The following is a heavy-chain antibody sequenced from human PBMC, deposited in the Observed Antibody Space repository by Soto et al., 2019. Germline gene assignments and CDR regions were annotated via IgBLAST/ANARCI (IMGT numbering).Heavy chain of an antibody. J-gene: IGHJ5*02. CDR1: GGSISSGGYS. V-gene: IGHV4-30-2*05. CDR2: IYHSGST. CDR3: ARDWGTGLHQHSS. Sequence: SETLSLTCAVSGGSISSGGYSWSWIRQPPGKGLEWIGYIYHSGSTYYNLSLKSRVTISSDASKNQISLKLSSVTAADTALYYCARDWGTGLHQHSSCAQGTLVTGSS. D-gene: IGHD2-2*01.